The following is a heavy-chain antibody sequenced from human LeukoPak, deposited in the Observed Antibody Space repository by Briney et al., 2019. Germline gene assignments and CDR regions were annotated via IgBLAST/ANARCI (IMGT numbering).Heavy chain of an antibody. CDR3: ARGRVGFDY. V-gene: IGHV4-30-2*01. CDR1: GGSISSGGYS. J-gene: IGHJ4*02. Sequence: PSQTLSLTCAVSGGSISSGGYSWSWIRQPPGKGLEWIRYIYHSGSTYYNPSLKSRVTISVDRSKNQFSLKLSSVTAADTAVYYCARGRVGFDYWGQGTLVTVSS. CDR2: IYHSGST.